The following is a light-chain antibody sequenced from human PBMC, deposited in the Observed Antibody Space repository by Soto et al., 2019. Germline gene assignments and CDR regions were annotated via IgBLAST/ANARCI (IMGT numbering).Light chain of an antibody. J-gene: IGKJ4*01. Sequence: IQLTQSPSSLSASVGDRVTIPCRASQGIGSYLAWYQQKPGEAPKLLIYAASTLQAGVPSRFSGSGSGTDFTLTISSLQPEDVAAYYCQKYNSAPLTFGGGTKVDIK. CDR2: AAS. CDR1: QGIGSY. V-gene: IGKV1-27*01. CDR3: QKYNSAPLT.